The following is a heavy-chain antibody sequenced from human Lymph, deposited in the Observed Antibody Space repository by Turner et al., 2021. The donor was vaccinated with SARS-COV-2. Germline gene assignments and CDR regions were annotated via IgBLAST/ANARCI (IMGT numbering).Heavy chain of an antibody. CDR3: ARDRGGYGAYYYGMDV. J-gene: IGHJ6*02. Sequence: EVQLVESGGGLVQPGGSLISSCSASGFTFSSYSMNWARQAPGKGLEWVSYISISSSTIYYADSVKGRFTISRDNAKNSLYLQMNSLRDEDTAVYYCARDRGGYGAYYYGMDVWGQGTTVTVSS. V-gene: IGHV3-48*02. D-gene: IGHD2-15*01. CDR2: ISISSSTI. CDR1: GFTFSSYS.